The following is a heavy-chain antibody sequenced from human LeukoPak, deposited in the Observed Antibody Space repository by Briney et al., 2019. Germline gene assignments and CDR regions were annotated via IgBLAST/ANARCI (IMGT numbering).Heavy chain of an antibody. CDR3: ARHGWLGVGGWY. CDR2: IYYSGST. Sequence: SETLSLTCTVSGGSISSSSYYWGWIRQPPGKGLEWIGTIYYSGSTYYNSSLKSRVTISVDTSKNQFSLELSSVTAADTAVYSCARHGWLGVGGWYWGQGTLVTVSS. V-gene: IGHV4-39*01. J-gene: IGHJ4*02. CDR1: GGSISSSSYY. D-gene: IGHD6-19*01.